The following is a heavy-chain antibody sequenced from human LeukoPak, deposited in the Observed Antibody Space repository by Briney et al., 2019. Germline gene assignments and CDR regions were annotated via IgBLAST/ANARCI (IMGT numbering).Heavy chain of an antibody. V-gene: IGHV1-8*01. CDR2: MNLNSGNT. CDR3: ARGNWNYFSHHPGEDSYYYYYMDV. J-gene: IGHJ6*03. Sequence: AASVKVSCKASGYAFSSYGIGWVRQAPGQGLEWVGWMNLNSGNTGYAQKFQGRGTMTRNTSISTDYMELSSLRSEDTAVYYCARGNWNYFSHHPGEDSYYYYYMDVWGKGTTVTVSS. CDR1: GYAFSSYG. D-gene: IGHD1-7*01.